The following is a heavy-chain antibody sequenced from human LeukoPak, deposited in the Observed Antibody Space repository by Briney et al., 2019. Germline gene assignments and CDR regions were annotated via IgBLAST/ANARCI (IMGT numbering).Heavy chain of an antibody. Sequence: SETLSLTCTVSGGSISSSSYYWGWIRQPPGKGLEWIGSIYYSGSTYYNPSLKSRGTISVDTSKNQFSLKLSSVTAADTAVYYCARRVPDSSGYYRIDPWGQGTLVTVSS. CDR2: IYYSGST. V-gene: IGHV4-39*01. CDR3: ARRVPDSSGYYRIDP. CDR1: GGSISSSSYY. J-gene: IGHJ5*02. D-gene: IGHD3-22*01.